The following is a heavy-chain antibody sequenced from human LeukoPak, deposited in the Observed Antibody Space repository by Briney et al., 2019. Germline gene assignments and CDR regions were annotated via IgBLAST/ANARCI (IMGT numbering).Heavy chain of an antibody. CDR1: GFTFSTYA. CDR3: ARDRGGRWWFDY. CDR2: VSPSGNTT. J-gene: IGHJ4*02. V-gene: IGHV3-23*01. Sequence: PGGSLRLSCAASGFTFSTYAISWVRQAPGKGLEWVSGVSPSGNTTYYPDSVKGRFAISRDNARNTVYLQMNSVRADDTAVYYCARDRGGRWWFDYWGQGTLVTVSS. D-gene: IGHD2-15*01.